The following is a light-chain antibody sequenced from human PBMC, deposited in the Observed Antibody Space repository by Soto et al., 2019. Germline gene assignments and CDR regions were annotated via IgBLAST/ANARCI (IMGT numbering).Light chain of an antibody. CDR3: QQTESTPRT. V-gene: IGKV1-39*01. CDR2: AAS. Sequence: DIQMTQSPASLSASVGDRFTISCRASQSISNYVSWYQQKPGTAPKLLIRAASTLQSGVPSRFSGSGSGPDFTLPISSLQIEDFSTYFGQQTESTPRTVGQGTNVEI. CDR1: QSISNY. J-gene: IGKJ1*01.